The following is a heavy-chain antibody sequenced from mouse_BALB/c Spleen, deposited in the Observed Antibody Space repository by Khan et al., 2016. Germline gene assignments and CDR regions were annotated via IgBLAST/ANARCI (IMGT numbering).Heavy chain of an antibody. Sequence: QIQLVQSGPELKKPGETVKISCKASGYTFTNYGMNWVKQAPGKGLKWMGWINTNTGEPTYAEEFKGRFAFSLENSASTAHLQINNLKNEDTATYFCAEDYYGSSWFAFWGRGTLVTVSS. J-gene: IGHJ3*01. V-gene: IGHV9-3*02. CDR1: GYTFTNYG. CDR3: AEDYYGSSWFAF. D-gene: IGHD1-1*01. CDR2: INTNTGEP.